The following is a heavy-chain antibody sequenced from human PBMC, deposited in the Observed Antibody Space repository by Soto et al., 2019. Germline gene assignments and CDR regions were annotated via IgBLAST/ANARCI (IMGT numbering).Heavy chain of an antibody. CDR2: ISASGDST. Sequence: EVQLLESGGGLVQPGGSLRLSCAASGFIFSSYAMNWVRQAPGKGLEWVSAISASGDSTYYADSVKGRFTVSRDNSKNKLYLQLNSLRADDTAVYYCAKPRGGWDESYFDYWGQGTLVTVSS. CDR3: AKPRGGWDESYFDY. D-gene: IGHD1-26*01. V-gene: IGHV3-23*01. J-gene: IGHJ4*02. CDR1: GFIFSSYA.